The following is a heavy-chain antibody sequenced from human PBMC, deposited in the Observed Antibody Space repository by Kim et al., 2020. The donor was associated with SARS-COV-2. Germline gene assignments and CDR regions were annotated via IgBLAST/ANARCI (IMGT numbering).Heavy chain of an antibody. V-gene: IGHV4-59*13. CDR2: FYYTGEN. CDR3: ARGRRINRIVVGPAGFDV. Sequence: SETLSLTCTISGDSFGTYYWNWIRQSPGKGFEWIGYFYYTGENVYNPSLKSRVTISADTSKNQFSLRLNSVRAADTAVYYCARGRRINRIVVGPAGFDVWGQGRRVTVTS. D-gene: IGHD3-22*01. CDR1: GDSFGTYY. J-gene: IGHJ3*01.